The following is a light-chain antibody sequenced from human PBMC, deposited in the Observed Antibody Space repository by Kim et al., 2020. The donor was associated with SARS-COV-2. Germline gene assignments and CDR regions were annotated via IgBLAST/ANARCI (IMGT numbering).Light chain of an antibody. CDR1: SGNTANSY. J-gene: IGLJ2*01. Sequence: KTVTISCTRSSGNTANSYVQWYQQRPGSAPTIVIYVVSRRPSGVPDRFSGSFDSSANSASLTISGLRTEDEADYYCQSYDSSNYLVFGEGTQLTVL. CDR3: QSYDSSNYLV. CDR2: VVS. V-gene: IGLV6-57*03.